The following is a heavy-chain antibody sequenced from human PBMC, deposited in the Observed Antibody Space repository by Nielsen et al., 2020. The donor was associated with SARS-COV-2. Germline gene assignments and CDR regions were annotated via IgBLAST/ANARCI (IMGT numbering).Heavy chain of an antibody. CDR2: ISGSGGST. D-gene: IGHD6-25*01. CDR3: AKVRAAGPQDY. Sequence: SCAASGFTFSSYSMNWVRQAPGKGLEWVSAISGSGGSTYYADSVKGRFTISRDNSKNTLYLQMNSLRAEDTAVYYCAKVRAAGPQDYWGQGTLVTVSS. J-gene: IGHJ4*02. CDR1: GFTFSSYS. V-gene: IGHV3-23*01.